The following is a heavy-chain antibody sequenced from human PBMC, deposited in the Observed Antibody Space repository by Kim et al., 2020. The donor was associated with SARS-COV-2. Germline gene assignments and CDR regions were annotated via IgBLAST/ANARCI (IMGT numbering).Heavy chain of an antibody. J-gene: IGHJ4*02. V-gene: IGHV4-39*01. CDR1: GGSISSSSYY. D-gene: IGHD3-10*01. CDR2: IYYSGST. Sequence: SETLSLTCTVSGGSISSSSYYWGWIRQPPGKGLEWIGSIYYSGSTYYNPSLKSRVTISVDTSKNQFSLKLSSVTAADTAVYYCARHALIRSGSYFDYWGQGTLVTVSS. CDR3: ARHALIRSGSYFDY.